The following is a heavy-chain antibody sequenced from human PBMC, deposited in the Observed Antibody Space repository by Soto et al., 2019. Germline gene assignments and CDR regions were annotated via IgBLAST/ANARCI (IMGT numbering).Heavy chain of an antibody. J-gene: IGHJ5*02. Sequence: SETLSLTCTVSGGSLSSSSYYWGWIRLPPGKGLEWIGSSYYSGNTYYNPSLKSRVTISVDTSKNQFSLKLSSVTAADTAVYYCARAKAPLYSSSWYWFDPWGQGTLVTVSS. CDR3: ARAKAPLYSSSWYWFDP. CDR1: GGSLSSSSYY. CDR2: SYYSGNT. V-gene: IGHV4-39*01. D-gene: IGHD6-13*01.